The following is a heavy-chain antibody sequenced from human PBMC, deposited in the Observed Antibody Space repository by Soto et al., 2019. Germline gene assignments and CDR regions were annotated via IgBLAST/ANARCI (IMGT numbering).Heavy chain of an antibody. Sequence: QVQLVQSGAEVKKPGASVKVACKASDYTFTSYYFHWVRQAPGQGLEWVGLINPSGGSTTYARKFQGRVTMTRDTSTSTVYMELSSLRSEDTVVYFCARSNWNDVSYLDYWGQGTLVTVSS. J-gene: IGHJ4*02. D-gene: IGHD1-1*01. V-gene: IGHV1-46*03. CDR1: DYTFTSYY. CDR2: INPSGGST. CDR3: ARSNWNDVSYLDY.